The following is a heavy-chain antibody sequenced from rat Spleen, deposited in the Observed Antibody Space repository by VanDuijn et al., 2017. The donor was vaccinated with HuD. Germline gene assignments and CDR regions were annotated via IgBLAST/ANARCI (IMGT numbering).Heavy chain of an antibody. V-gene: IGHV5S13*01. D-gene: IGHD5-1*01. Sequence: EVQLMESGGGLVQPGRSLKLSCAASGFTFSRSAMAWVRQAPTRGLEWIASISTGGVNTDYRDSVKGRFTISRDNARNTQYLQMDSLKSEDTATYYCARQGLGADWYFDFWGPGTMVTVSS. CDR3: ARQGLGADWYFDF. CDR1: GFTFSRSA. J-gene: IGHJ1*01. CDR2: ISTGGVNT.